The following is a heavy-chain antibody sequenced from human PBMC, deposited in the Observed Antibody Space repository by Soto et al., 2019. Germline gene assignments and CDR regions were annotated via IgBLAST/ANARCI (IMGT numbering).Heavy chain of an antibody. Sequence: GGSLRLSCAASGFTFSSYSMNWVRQAPGKGLEWVSSISSSSSYIYYADSVKGRFTISRDNAKNSLYLQMNSLRAEDTAVYYCARDGPHVVDGMDVWGQETTVTVSS. CDR1: GFTFSSYS. CDR2: ISSSSSYI. D-gene: IGHD2-2*01. CDR3: ARDGPHVVDGMDV. V-gene: IGHV3-21*01. J-gene: IGHJ6*02.